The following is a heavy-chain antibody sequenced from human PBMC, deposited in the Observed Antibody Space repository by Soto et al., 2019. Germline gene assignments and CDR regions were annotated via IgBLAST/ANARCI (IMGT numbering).Heavy chain of an antibody. D-gene: IGHD6-13*01. V-gene: IGHV4-30-2*01. CDR1: GGSISSGGYS. CDR3: ARGTPAAAFDY. Sequence: SETLSLTCAVSGGSISSGGYSGSGSRQPPGKGGGWIWYIYHSGSTYYNPSLKSRVTISVDMSKNQFSLKLSSVTAADTAVYYCARGTPAAAFDYWGQGTLVTVPS. CDR2: IYHSGST. J-gene: IGHJ4*02.